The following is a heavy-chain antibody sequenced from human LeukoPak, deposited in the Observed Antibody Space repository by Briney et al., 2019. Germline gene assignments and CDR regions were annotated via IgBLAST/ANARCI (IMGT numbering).Heavy chain of an antibody. Sequence: SETQSLTCTVSGGSISTYYSSWIRQPPGKGLEWIGYINYSGSTTYNPSLQSRVTISVDTSKNQLSLKLNSVTGADTAVYYCARTASRTGYYYSFGMDVWGQGTTV. J-gene: IGHJ6*02. CDR1: GGSISTYY. D-gene: IGHD5-18*01. CDR3: ARTASRTGYYYSFGMDV. V-gene: IGHV4-59*13. CDR2: INYSGST.